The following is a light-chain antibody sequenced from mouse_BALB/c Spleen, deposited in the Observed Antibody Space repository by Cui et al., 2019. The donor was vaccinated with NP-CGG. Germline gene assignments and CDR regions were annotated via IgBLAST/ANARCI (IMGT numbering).Light chain of an antibody. Sequence: QAVVTQESATTKSPGETVTLTLRSSTGAVTTSNYANWVQEKPDHLFTGLIGGTNNRAPGVPARFSGSLIGDKAALTITGAQIEDEAIYFCALWYSNHWVFGGGTKLTVL. J-gene: IGLJ1*01. CDR2: GTN. V-gene: IGLV1*01. CDR1: TGAVTTSNY. CDR3: ALWYSNHWV.